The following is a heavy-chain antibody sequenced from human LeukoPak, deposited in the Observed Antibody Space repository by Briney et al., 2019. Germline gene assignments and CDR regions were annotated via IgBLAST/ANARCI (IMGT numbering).Heavy chain of an antibody. CDR1: GGTFSSNA. J-gene: IGHJ5*02. CDR3: ARDHKQLNRYSSWEDWFDP. V-gene: IGHV1-69*13. D-gene: IGHD6-13*01. CDR2: DIPIFGTA. Sequence: ASVKVSCQASGGTFSSNAISWVRQAPGQGLESMGRDIPIFGTANYAQKFQGRVTITADEYTSTAYMELSSLRSEDAAVYYCARDHKQLNRYSSWEDWFDPWGQGTLVTVSS.